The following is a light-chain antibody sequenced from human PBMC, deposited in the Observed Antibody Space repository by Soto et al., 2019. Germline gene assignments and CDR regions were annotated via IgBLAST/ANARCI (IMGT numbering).Light chain of an antibody. V-gene: IGLV7-43*01. CDR3: LLYYGGAVV. J-gene: IGLJ2*01. CDR1: TGTVTSGHY. CDR2: STD. Sequence: QAVVTQEPSLTVSPGGTVTLTCASSTGTVTSGHYLNWLQQKPGQAPRALIYSTDTRHSWTPARFSGSLLGGKAALTLSGVQPEDEADYYCLLYYGGAVVFGGGTKLTVL.